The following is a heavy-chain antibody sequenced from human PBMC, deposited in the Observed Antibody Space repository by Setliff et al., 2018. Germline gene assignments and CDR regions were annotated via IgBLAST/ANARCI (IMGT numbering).Heavy chain of an antibody. D-gene: IGHD2-15*01. V-gene: IGHV3-33*08. CDR1: GFTFSTYR. J-gene: IGHJ4*02. CDR3: ARTCSGSGCYAGLES. CDR2: IWGDGGTK. Sequence: GGSLSLSCAASGFTFSTYRMHWVSQAPGKGLEWVAVIWGDGGTKYHADSVKGRFTISRDNSKNTLYLQMNSLRPEDTAVYYCARTCSGSGCYAGLESWGQGTPVTVSS.